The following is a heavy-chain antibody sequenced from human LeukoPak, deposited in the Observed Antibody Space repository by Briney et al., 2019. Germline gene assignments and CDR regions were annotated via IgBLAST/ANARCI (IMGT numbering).Heavy chain of an antibody. CDR1: GGTFSRFT. CDR2: VTPIFGTA. D-gene: IGHD3-22*01. CDR3: AREWGLESSGFYYAY. V-gene: IGHV1-69*13. Sequence: SVKVTCKASGGTFSRFTISWVRRAPGQGFEWMGGVTPIFGTANFAQRFQGRVSITADESTSTAFMELSSLRSEDTAVYYCAREWGLESSGFYYAYWGQGTLVTVSS. J-gene: IGHJ4*02.